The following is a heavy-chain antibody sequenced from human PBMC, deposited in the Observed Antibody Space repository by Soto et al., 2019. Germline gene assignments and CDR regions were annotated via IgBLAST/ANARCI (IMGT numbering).Heavy chain of an antibody. J-gene: IGHJ4*02. CDR3: ARGKLSDYVWGSYRYNFDY. D-gene: IGHD3-16*02. CDR2: INHSGST. CDR1: VGSFSGDY. V-gene: IGHV4-34*01. Sequence: ETLFLTCAVYVGSFSGDYRRWVRQPPGKGLEWIGEINHSGSTNYNPSLKSRVTISVDTSKNQFSLKLSSVTAADTAVYYCARGKLSDYVWGSYRYNFDYWGQGTVVTASS.